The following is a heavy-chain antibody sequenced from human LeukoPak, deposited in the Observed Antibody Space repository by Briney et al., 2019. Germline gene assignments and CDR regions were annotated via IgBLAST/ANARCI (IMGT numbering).Heavy chain of an antibody. V-gene: IGHV3-20*04. J-gene: IGHJ4*02. D-gene: IGHD2-15*01. CDR2: INWNGGST. CDR1: GFTFDDYG. CDR3: AKEDYSGGRCYSLHY. Sequence: PGGSLRLSCAASGFTFDDYGMTWVRQTPGKGLEWVSTINWNGGSTAYADSVKGRFTISRDNAKNSLYLQMNSLRAEDAAVYYCAKEDYSGGRCYSLHYWGQGTLVTVSS.